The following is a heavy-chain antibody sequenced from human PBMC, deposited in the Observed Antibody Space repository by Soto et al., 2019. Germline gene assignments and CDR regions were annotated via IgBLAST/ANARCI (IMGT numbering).Heavy chain of an antibody. V-gene: IGHV1-18*01. CDR3: ARNYYGSGSYGGEDYYYGMDV. J-gene: IGHJ6*02. Sequence: GASVKVSCKASGYRFTSYGISWVRQAPGQGLEWMGWISAYNGNTNYAQKLQGRVTMTTDTSTSTAYMELRSLRSDDTAVYYCARNYYGSGSYGGEDYYYGMDVWGQGTTVTVSS. CDR1: GYRFTSYG. D-gene: IGHD3-10*01. CDR2: ISAYNGNT.